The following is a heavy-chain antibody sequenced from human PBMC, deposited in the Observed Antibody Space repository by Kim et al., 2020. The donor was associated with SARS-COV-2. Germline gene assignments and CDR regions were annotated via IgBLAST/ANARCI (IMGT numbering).Heavy chain of an antibody. V-gene: IGHV3-30*03. D-gene: IGHD5-18*01. CDR1: GFTFSSYG. CDR3: AREGYTYGSNWFDP. J-gene: IGHJ5*02. CDR2: ISYDGSNK. Sequence: GGSLRLSCAVSGFTFSSYGMHWVRQAPGKGLEWVAVISYDGSNKYYADSVKGRFTISRDNSMNMLHLQMNSLRGEDTAVYYCAREGYTYGSNWFDPWGQGTLVTVSS.